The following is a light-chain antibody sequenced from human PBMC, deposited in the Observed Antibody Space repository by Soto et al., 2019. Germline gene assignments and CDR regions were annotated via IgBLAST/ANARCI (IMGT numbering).Light chain of an antibody. Sequence: EIVMTQSPATLSVFPGERATLSCRASQSVSSNLAWYQQKPGQAPRLLIYGASTRATGIPARFSGSGSGTEFTLIISSLQSEDSAVYYCQQYNSWLWTFGQGTKVDIK. V-gene: IGKV3-15*01. CDR3: QQYNSWLWT. J-gene: IGKJ1*01. CDR1: QSVSSN. CDR2: GAS.